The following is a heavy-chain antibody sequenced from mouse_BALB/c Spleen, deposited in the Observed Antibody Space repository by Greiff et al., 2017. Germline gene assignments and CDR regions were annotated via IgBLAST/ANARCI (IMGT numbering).Heavy chain of an antibody. J-gene: IGHJ2*01. CDR3: ARRNYGSSYYFDY. CDR2: IYPGGGYT. CDR1: GYTFTNYW. V-gene: IGHV1-63*01. Sequence: QVQLQQSGAELVRPGTSVKISCTVSGYTFTNYWLGWVKQRPGHGLEWIGDIYPGGGYTNYNEKFKGKATLTTDKSSSTAYMQLSRLTSEDSAVYFCARRNYGSSYYFDYWGQGTTLTVSA. D-gene: IGHD1-1*01.